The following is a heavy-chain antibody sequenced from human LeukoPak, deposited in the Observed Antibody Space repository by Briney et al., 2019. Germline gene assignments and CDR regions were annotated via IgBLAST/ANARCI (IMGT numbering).Heavy chain of an antibody. Sequence: GGSLRLSCAASGFTFSSYGMHWVRQAPGKGLEWVTFIRYDGSNKYYADSVKGRFTISRDNSKNTLYLQMNSLRAEDTAVYYCAKDYSSSSFFDYWGQGTLVIVSS. CDR3: AKDYSSSSFFDY. D-gene: IGHD6-13*01. CDR1: GFTFSSYG. CDR2: IRYDGSNK. V-gene: IGHV3-30*02. J-gene: IGHJ4*02.